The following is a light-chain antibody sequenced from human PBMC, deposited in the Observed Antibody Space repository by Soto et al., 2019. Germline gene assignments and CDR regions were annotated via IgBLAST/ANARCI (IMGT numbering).Light chain of an antibody. CDR3: QQYNNWT. CDR2: KAS. J-gene: IGKJ1*01. Sequence: DIQMTQSASTLSASFGDRVTITCRASQSISSWLAWYQQKPGKAPKLLIYKASSLESGVPSRFSGSGSGTEFTLTISSMQSEDFAVYYCQQYNNWTFGQGTKVDIK. CDR1: QSISSW. V-gene: IGKV1-5*03.